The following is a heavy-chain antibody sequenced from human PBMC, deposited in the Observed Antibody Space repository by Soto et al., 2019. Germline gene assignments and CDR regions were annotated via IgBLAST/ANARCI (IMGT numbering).Heavy chain of an antibody. CDR2: INPSGGST. CDR3: ARAGGAPYGRDV. J-gene: IGHJ6*02. CDR1: GYTFTSYY. D-gene: IGHD3-16*01. V-gene: IGHV1-46*01. Sequence: QVQLVQSGAEVKKPGASVKVSCKASGYTFTSYYMHWVRQAPGQGLEWMGIINPSGGSTSYAQKSQGRATMTRDTSTSTGYMERSSLRSEDTAGYYCARAGGAPYGRDVWGQGTTVTVSS.